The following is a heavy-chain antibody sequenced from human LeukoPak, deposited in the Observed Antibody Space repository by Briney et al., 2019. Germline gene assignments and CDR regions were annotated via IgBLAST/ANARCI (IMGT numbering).Heavy chain of an antibody. CDR1: GYTFSSYG. Sequence: ASVKVSCKASGYTFSSYGISWVRQAPGQGLEWMGWISTYNDNTNYAQKLQGRVTMTTDTSTTTAYMELRSLRSDDTAVYYCARDRNIHCSSSTCYPVWDYWGQGTLVTVSS. J-gene: IGHJ4*02. V-gene: IGHV1-18*01. CDR3: ARDRNIHCSSSTCYPVWDY. D-gene: IGHD2-2*01. CDR2: ISTYNDNT.